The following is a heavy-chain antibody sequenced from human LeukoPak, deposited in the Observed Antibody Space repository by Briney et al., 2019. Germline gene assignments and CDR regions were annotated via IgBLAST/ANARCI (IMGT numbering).Heavy chain of an antibody. J-gene: IGHJ4*02. V-gene: IGHV3-23*01. D-gene: IGHD2-2*01. CDR3: AKGHCISTTCYVYYFDY. CDR2: ISGSGDNT. Sequence: TGGSLRLSCAASGFTFSSYAMSWVRQAPGKGLEWVSVISGSGDNTKYADSVRGRFTISRDNSKNTVYLQMNSLRAEDTAVYYCAKGHCISTTCYVYYFDYWGQGTLVTVSS. CDR1: GFTFSSYA.